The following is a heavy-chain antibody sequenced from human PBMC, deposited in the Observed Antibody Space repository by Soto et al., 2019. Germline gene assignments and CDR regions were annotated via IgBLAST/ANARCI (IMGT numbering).Heavy chain of an antibody. V-gene: IGHV1-18*01. Sequence: QVQLVQSGPEVKKPGASAKVSCKASGYTFSNYGISRMRQVPGQGLEWMGWISAYNGETKYAQKFQGRVSMTTDTSTNTAYMELGSLRSDDTAVYYCARASGTGVGTTSYWGQGTLVTVSS. CDR1: GYTFSNYG. D-gene: IGHD1-26*01. CDR3: ARASGTGVGTTSY. CDR2: ISAYNGET. J-gene: IGHJ4*02.